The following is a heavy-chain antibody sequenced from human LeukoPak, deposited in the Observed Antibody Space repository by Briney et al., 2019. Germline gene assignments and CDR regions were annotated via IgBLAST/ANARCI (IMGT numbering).Heavy chain of an antibody. CDR3: ARVDYYDSSGYYRYYFDY. CDR2: INWNGGST. D-gene: IGHD3-22*01. J-gene: IGHJ4*02. CDR1: GFTFDDYG. V-gene: IGHV3-20*04. Sequence: GGSLRLSCAASGFTFDDYGMCWVRQAPGKGLELVSGINWNGGSTGYADSVKGRFTISRDNAKNSLYLQMNSLRAEDTALYYCARVDYYDSSGYYRYYFDYWGQGTLVTVSS.